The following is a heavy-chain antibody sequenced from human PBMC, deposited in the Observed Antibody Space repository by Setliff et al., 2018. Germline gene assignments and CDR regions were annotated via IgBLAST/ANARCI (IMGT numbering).Heavy chain of an antibody. CDR1: GYTFTGYY. J-gene: IGHJ6*02. Sequence: ASVKVSCKASGYTFTGYYMHWVRQAPGQGLEWMGWINPNSGNTGYAQKFQGRVTMTRNTSISTAYMELSSLRSEDTAVYYCARDVPFWSGYYTGYYYYYGMDVWGQGTTVTVSS. CDR2: INPNSGNT. CDR3: ARDVPFWSGYYTGYYYYYGMDV. V-gene: IGHV1-8*02. D-gene: IGHD3-3*01.